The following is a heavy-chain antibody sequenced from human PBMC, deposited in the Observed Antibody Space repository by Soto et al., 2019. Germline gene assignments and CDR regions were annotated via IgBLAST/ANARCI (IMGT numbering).Heavy chain of an antibody. CDR1: GFSFRTYG. J-gene: IGHJ3*01. CDR3: ARDDAFASENAFDL. CDR2: ISPK. D-gene: IGHD3-3*02. Sequence: QVQLVESGGGLVQPGTSLRLSCVVSGFSFRTYGFHWVRQPPGKGLQWVAAISPKGHSDSLEGRFTISRDNSKDTSYLQMNNLRAEDTAVYYCARDDAFASENAFDLWGQGTMVTVSS. V-gene: IGHV3-33*01.